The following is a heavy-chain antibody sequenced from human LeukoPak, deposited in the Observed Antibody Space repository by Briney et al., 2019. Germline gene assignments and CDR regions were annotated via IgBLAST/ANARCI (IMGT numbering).Heavy chain of an antibody. D-gene: IGHD1-14*01. CDR3: ARRDFTSEHFDY. V-gene: IGHV5-51*01. Sequence: GESLKISCKGSGFSFTTYWIGWVRQMPGRGLEWMGIIYPGDSGTRYSPSFQGQVTISADKSISTAYLQWSSLKASDTAIYYCARRDFTSEHFDYWGQGTLVTLSS. J-gene: IGHJ4*02. CDR2: IYPGDSGT. CDR1: GFSFTTYW.